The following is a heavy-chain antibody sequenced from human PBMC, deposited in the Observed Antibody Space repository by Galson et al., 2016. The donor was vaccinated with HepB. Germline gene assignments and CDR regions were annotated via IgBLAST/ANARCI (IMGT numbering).Heavy chain of an antibody. CDR3: ARLIQGVTYNS. CDR1: GYSFSNYW. V-gene: IGHV5-51*01. J-gene: IGHJ4*02. Sequence: QSGAEVKKPGESLKISCQGSGYSFSNYWIGWVRQKPGKGLEWMGIISPGDSHTRYSPSFQGQVTISADNSINTAYLQWNSLKASDTAIYYCARLIQGVTYNSWSQGTLVASSS. CDR2: ISPGDSHT. D-gene: IGHD3-10*01.